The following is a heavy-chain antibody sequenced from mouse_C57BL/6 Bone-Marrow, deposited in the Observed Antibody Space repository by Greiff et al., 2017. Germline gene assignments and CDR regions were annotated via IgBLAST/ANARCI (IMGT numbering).Heavy chain of an antibody. V-gene: IGHV1-62-2*01. J-gene: IGHJ4*01. CDR3: KSNVSWLLYAMDY. Sequence: QVQLKQSGAELVKPGASVKLSCKASGYTFTEYTIHWVKQRSGQGLEWIGWFYPGCGSIKYNEKFKDKATLTADKSSSTVYMQLSSLTSEDSAVYFRKSNVSWLLYAMDYWGQGTSVTVSS. CDR1: GYTFTEYT. D-gene: IGHD2-3*01. CDR2: FYPGCGSI.